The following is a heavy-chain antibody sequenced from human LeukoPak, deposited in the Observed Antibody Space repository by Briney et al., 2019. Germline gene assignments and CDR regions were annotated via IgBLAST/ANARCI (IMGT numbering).Heavy chain of an antibody. CDR1: GYTFTTYY. CDR2: INPSGGSR. D-gene: IGHD6-13*01. Sequence: ASVKVSCKASGYTFTTYYVHWVRQAPGQGLEWMGIINPSGGSRGYAQKFQGRITMTSDTSTSTVYMELSSLRSEDTAVYYCASDPGYSSPGFGSFQPNYYFDYWGQGTLVTVSS. J-gene: IGHJ4*02. V-gene: IGHV1-46*01. CDR3: ASDPGYSSPGFGSFQPNYYFDY.